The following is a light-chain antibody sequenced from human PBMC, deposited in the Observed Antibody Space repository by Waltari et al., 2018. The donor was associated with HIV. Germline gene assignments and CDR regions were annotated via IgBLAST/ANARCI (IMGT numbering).Light chain of an antibody. CDR3: SSYTITTAIV. J-gene: IGLJ2*01. V-gene: IGLV2-14*01. CDR1: NSDVGASNY. CDR2: EVT. Sequence: QSALTQPASVSGSPGQSITISCTGTNSDVGASNYVSWYQQHPGKAPTLLIYEVTNRPPGSSNRFSGSKSGNTASMTISGLQPEDEADYYCSSYTITTAIVFGGGTKLTVL.